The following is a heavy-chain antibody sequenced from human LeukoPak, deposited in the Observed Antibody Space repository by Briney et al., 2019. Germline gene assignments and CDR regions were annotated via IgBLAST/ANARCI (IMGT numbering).Heavy chain of an antibody. CDR2: ISSSSKYI. D-gene: IGHD3-10*01. CDR3: ARDGRYGSGGLPTSDF. J-gene: IGHJ4*02. Sequence: GGSLRLSCAASGFTFSSYNMNWVRQAPGKGLEWVSSISSSSKYIYYADSVKGRFTISRDNAKNSLYLQMNSLRAEDTAVYYCARDGRYGSGGLPTSDFWGQGTLVTVSS. CDR1: GFTFSSYN. V-gene: IGHV3-21*01.